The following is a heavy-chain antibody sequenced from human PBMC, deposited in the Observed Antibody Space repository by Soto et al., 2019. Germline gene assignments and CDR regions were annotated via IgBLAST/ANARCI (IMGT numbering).Heavy chain of an antibody. D-gene: IGHD1-26*01. CDR2: INPSGGST. Sequence: ASVKVSCKASGYTFTSYYMHWVRQAPGQGLEWMGIINPSGGSTSYAQKFQGRVTMTRDTSTSTVYMELSSLRSEDTAAYYCASGIVGATGFDYCGEGPLFTASS. J-gene: IGHJ4*02. CDR3: ASGIVGATGFDY. V-gene: IGHV1-46*01. CDR1: GYTFTSYY.